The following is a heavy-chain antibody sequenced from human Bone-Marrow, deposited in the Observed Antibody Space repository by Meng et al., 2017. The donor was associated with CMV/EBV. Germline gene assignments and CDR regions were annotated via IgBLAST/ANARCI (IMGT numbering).Heavy chain of an antibody. Sequence: GESLKISCAASGFTFSSHAMSWVRQVPGKGLEWVSAISGSGGDTYYADSVKGRFIISRDNFNNMVYLEMNSLRAWDTALYYCEKDPWWGGGGDYWGQGTLVTVSS. V-gene: IGHV3-23*01. CDR1: GFTFSSHA. D-gene: IGHD2-15*01. J-gene: IGHJ4*02. CDR2: ISGSGGDT. CDR3: EKDPWWGGGGDY.